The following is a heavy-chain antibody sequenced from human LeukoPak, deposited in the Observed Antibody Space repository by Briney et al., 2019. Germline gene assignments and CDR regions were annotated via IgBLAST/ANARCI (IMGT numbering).Heavy chain of an antibody. J-gene: IGHJ6*02. CDR1: GGSVSSGSYY. CDR3: AYSYGLYYYGMDV. CDR2: IYYSGST. D-gene: IGHD5-18*01. Sequence: SETLSLTCTVSGGSVSSGSYYWSWIRQPPGKGLEWIGYIYYSGSTNYNPSLRSRVTISVDTSKNQFSLKLSSVTAADTAVYYCAYSYGLYYYGMDVWGQGTTVTVSS. V-gene: IGHV4-61*01.